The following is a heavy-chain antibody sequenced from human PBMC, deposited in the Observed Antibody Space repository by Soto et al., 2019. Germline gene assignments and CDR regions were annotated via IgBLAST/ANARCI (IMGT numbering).Heavy chain of an antibody. J-gene: IGHJ1*01. CDR2: IKSKTDGGTT. D-gene: IGHD3-22*01. Sequence: PGKGLEWVGRIKSKTDGGTTDYAAPVKGRFTISRDDSKNTLYLQMNSLKTEDTAVYYCTTDVTDDSSGYYSAEYFQHWGQGTLVTVSS. CDR3: TTDVTDDSSGYYSAEYFQH. V-gene: IGHV3-15*01.